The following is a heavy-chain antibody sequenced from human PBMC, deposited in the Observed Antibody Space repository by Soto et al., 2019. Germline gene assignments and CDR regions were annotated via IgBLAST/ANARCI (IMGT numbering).Heavy chain of an antibody. V-gene: IGHV4-30-4*01. CDR3: AREKGFSGSYRVGFDY. J-gene: IGHJ4*02. D-gene: IGHD1-26*01. CDR2: IYYSGST. CDR1: GGSISSCDYY. Sequence: TCTVSGGSISSCDYYWSWIRQPPGKGLEWIGYIYYSGSTYYNPSLESRVTISVDTSKNQFSLKLSSVTAADTAVYYCAREKGFSGSYRVGFDYWGQGTLVTVSS.